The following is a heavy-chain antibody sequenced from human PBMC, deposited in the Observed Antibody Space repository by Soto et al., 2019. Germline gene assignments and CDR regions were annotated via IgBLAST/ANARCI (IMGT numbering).Heavy chain of an antibody. V-gene: IGHV1-18*01. Sequence: QVHLVQSGAEVKKPGASVKVSCKCSGYTFTSYGITWVRQAPGQGLEWMGWISAHNGNTDYAQKVQGRVTVTRDTSTNRAYMELRSLRSDDTAVYYYARGRYGDYWGQGALVTVSS. D-gene: IGHD1-1*01. CDR2: ISAHNGNT. J-gene: IGHJ4*02. CDR3: ARGRYGDY. CDR1: GYTFTSYG.